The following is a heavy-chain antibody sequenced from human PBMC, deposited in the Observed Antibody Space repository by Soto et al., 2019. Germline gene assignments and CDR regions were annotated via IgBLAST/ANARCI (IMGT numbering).Heavy chain of an antibody. D-gene: IGHD5-12*01. J-gene: IGHJ6*03. CDR3: ARGYSGFDNYYSYYMDV. V-gene: IGHV3-74*01. CDR2: INSDGSST. CDR1: GFTFSNYW. Sequence: GGSLRLSCAASGFTFSNYWMHWVRQAPGKELVWVSRINSDGSSTSYADSVKGRFTISRDNAENTLYLQMNSLRAEDTAVYYCARGYSGFDNYYSYYMDVWGKGTTVTVSS.